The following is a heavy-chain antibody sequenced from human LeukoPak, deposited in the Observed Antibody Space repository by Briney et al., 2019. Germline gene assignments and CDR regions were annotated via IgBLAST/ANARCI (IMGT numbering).Heavy chain of an antibody. CDR2: IYPGDSDA. V-gene: IGHV5-51*01. CDR1: GYSFTSYW. D-gene: IGHD1-14*01. CDR3: ARDGIRTSDAFDI. Sequence: GESLKISCKGSGYSFTSYWIGWVRQMPGKGLEWMGIIYPGDSDARYSPSFQGQVTISADKSISTAYLQWSSLKASDTAMYYCARDGIRTSDAFDIWGQGTMVTVSS. J-gene: IGHJ3*02.